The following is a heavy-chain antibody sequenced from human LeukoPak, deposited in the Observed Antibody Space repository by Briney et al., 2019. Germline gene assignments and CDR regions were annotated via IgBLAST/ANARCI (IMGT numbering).Heavy chain of an antibody. CDR3: ARGYCSGGSCYFDY. Sequence: GGSLRLSCAASGFTFSNYEMNWVRQAPGKGLEWVSYIRSSGSTTYYADSVKGRFTISRDNAKNSLYLQMNSLRAEDTAVYYCARGYCSGGSCYFDYWGQGTLVTVSS. D-gene: IGHD2-15*01. V-gene: IGHV3-48*03. CDR2: IRSSGSTT. J-gene: IGHJ4*02. CDR1: GFTFSNYE.